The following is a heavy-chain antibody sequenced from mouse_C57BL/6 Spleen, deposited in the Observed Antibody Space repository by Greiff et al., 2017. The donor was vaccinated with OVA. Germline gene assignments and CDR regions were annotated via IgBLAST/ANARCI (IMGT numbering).Heavy chain of an antibody. CDR2: IYPRSGNT. CDR3: ARSGDYGSSDWFAY. Sequence: QVQLQQSGAELARPGASVKLSCKASGYTFTSYGISWVKQRTGKGLEWIGEIYPRSGNTYYNEKFKGKATLTADTSSSTAYMELRSLTSEGSAVYFGARSGDYGSSDWFAYWGQGTLVTVSA. J-gene: IGHJ3*01. D-gene: IGHD1-1*01. V-gene: IGHV1-81*01. CDR1: GYTFTSYG.